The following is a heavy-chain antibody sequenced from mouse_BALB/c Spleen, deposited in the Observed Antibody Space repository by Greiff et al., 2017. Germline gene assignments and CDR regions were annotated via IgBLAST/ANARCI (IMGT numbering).Heavy chain of an antibody. V-gene: IGHV5-9-4*01. CDR2: ISSGGSYT. Sequence: DVKLVESGGGLVKPGGSLKLSCAASGFTFSSYAMSWVRQSPEKRLEWVAEISSGGSYTYYPDTVTGRFTISRDNAKNTLYLEMSSLRSEDTAMYYCAKLGRSYYFDYWGQGTTLTVSS. J-gene: IGHJ2*01. CDR1: GFTFSSYA. CDR3: AKLGRSYYFDY. D-gene: IGHD4-1*01.